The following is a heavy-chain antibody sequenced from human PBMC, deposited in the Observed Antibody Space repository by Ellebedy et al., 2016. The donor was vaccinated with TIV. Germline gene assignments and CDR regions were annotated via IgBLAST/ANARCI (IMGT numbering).Heavy chain of an antibody. J-gene: IGHJ3*02. Sequence: GESLRISXKASGYSFTTYWIGWVRQMPGKGQEWMGIIYPGDSDTRYSPSFQGQVTISADKSISTAYLQWSSLKASDTAMCYCARYDSDGGAFDIWGQGTMVTVSS. CDR3: ARYDSDGGAFDI. V-gene: IGHV5-51*01. D-gene: IGHD3-9*01. CDR1: GYSFTTYW. CDR2: IYPGDSDT.